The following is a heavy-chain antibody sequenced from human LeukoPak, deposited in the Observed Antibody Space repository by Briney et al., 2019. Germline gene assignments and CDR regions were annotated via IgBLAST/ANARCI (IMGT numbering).Heavy chain of an antibody. CDR3: ARADGTIFGVVIPFDY. J-gene: IGHJ4*02. CDR2: IYSGGST. D-gene: IGHD3-3*01. Sequence: GGSLRLSCAASGFTVSSNYMSWVRQAPGKGLEWVSVIYSGGSTYYSDSVKGRFTISRDNSKNTLYLQMNSLRAEDTAVYYCARADGTIFGVVIPFDYWGQGTLVTVSS. CDR1: GFTVSSNY. V-gene: IGHV3-66*02.